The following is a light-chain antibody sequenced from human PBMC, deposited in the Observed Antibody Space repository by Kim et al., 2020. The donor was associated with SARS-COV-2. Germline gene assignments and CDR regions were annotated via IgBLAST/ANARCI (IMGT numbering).Light chain of an antibody. J-gene: IGKJ2*03. CDR1: QDISNY. CDR3: QQYDNPPPYS. CDR2: DAS. Sequence: ASVGDRVTITCQASQDISNYLNWYQQKPGKAPKLLIYDASNLETGVPSRFSGSGSGTDFTFTISSLQPEDIATYYCQQYDNPPPYSFGQGTKLEI. V-gene: IGKV1-33*01.